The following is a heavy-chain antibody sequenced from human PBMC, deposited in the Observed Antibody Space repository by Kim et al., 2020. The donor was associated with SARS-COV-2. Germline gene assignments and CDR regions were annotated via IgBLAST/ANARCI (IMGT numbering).Heavy chain of an antibody. Sequence: SETLSLTCAVHGGSFSGFYWSWIRQSPGKGLEWIGEINHRGSTDYNPSLKSRVTISTDTSKNHFSLKLTSVTAADTAVYYCARGIITVDWAYWGQGTLVSVSS. CDR3: ARGIITVDWAY. CDR1: GGSFSGFY. D-gene: IGHD6-19*01. CDR2: INHRGST. V-gene: IGHV4-34*01. J-gene: IGHJ4*02.